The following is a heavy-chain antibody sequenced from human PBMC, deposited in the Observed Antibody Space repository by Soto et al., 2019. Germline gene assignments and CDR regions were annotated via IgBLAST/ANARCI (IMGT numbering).Heavy chain of an antibody. J-gene: IGHJ5*02. CDR1: GGSISHDDYY. V-gene: IGHV4-30-2*01. CDR3: ASSKYDVVAGSVWFDP. Sequence: SETLALTCTVSGGSISHDDYYWSWSRQPPEQGLEWIGYMYHSGNTYYNPSLKGRVTISLDHSRNQFSLRLNSVTAADTAVYFCASSKYDVVAGSVWFDPWGQGTLVTVSS. CDR2: MYHSGNT. D-gene: IGHD2-21*01.